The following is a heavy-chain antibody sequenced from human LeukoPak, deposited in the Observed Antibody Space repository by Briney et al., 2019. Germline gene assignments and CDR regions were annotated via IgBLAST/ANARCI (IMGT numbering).Heavy chain of an antibody. J-gene: IGHJ4*02. Sequence: GGSLRLSCAASGFTFSSYAMSWVRQAPGKGLEWVSAISGSGGSAYYADSVKGRFTISRDNSKNTLYLQMNSLRAEDTAVYYCALSSSPCCFDYWGQGTLVTVSS. D-gene: IGHD6-6*01. CDR2: ISGSGGSA. V-gene: IGHV3-23*01. CDR1: GFTFSSYA. CDR3: ALSSSPCCFDY.